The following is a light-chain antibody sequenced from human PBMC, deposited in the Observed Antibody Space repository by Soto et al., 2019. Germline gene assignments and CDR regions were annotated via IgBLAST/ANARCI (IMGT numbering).Light chain of an antibody. J-gene: IGLJ2*01. CDR1: SSDVGSYNY. V-gene: IGLV2-14*01. CDR2: DVS. Sequence: QSALTQPASVSGSPGPSITISCTGTSSDVGSYNYVSWYQQYPGKAPQLMIYDVSNRPSGVSYRFSGSKSGNTASLTISGLQAEDEADYYCSSYTTSSTLVVFGGGTKLTVL. CDR3: SSYTTSSTLVV.